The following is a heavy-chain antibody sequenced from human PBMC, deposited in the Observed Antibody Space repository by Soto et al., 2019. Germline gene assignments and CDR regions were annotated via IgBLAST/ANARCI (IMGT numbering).Heavy chain of an antibody. CDR2: ISSSGSTI. J-gene: IGHJ6*02. CDR3: ARDRRIHYYYGMDV. CDR1: GFTFSSYE. V-gene: IGHV3-48*03. Sequence: GGSLRLSCAASGFTFSSYEMNWVRQAPGKGLEWVSYISSSGSTIYYADSVKGRFTISRDNAKNSLYLQMNSLRAEDTAVYYCARDRRIHYYYGMDVWGQGTTVTVSS.